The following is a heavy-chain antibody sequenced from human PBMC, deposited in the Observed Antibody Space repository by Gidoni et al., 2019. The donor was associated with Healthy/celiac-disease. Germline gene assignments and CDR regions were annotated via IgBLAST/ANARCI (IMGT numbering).Heavy chain of an antibody. CDR1: GFPVSGSY. Sequence: EVQLVEPGGGLIQPGGSLRLSCAASGFPVSGSYMSWVREAPGKGLAWVSVIYSDGSTYCADSVKGRFTISRDNSKNALYLQMNSLRAEDTAVYYCAREGVEMATSHAFDIWGQGTMVTVSS. J-gene: IGHJ3*02. CDR3: AREGVEMATSHAFDI. V-gene: IGHV3-53*01. CDR2: IYSDGST. D-gene: IGHD5-12*01.